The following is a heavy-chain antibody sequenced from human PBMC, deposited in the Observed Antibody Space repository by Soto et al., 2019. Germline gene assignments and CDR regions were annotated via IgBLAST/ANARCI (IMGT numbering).Heavy chain of an antibody. CDR2: TFHSGST. CDR3: AHRPIVGAAI. J-gene: IGHJ4*02. Sequence: PSETLSLTCAVFGGSISNSNWWTWVRQPPGKGLDWIGETFHSGSTNYNSSFMGRVTISVDKANNQFSLKLSSVTAADTAVYYCAHRPIVGAAIWGQGTLVTVSS. D-gene: IGHD1-26*01. V-gene: IGHV4-4*02. CDR1: GGSISNSNW.